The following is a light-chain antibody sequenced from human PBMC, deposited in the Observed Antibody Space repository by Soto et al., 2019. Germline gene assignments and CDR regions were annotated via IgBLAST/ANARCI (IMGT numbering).Light chain of an antibody. CDR2: EGS. V-gene: IGLV2-23*01. CDR3: CSYAGSSTSYV. J-gene: IGLJ1*01. Sequence: LTQPASVSGSPGQSITISCTGTSSDVGSYNLVSWYQQHPGKAPKLMIYEGSKRPSGVSNRFSGSKSGNTASLTISGLQAEDEADYYCCSYAGSSTSYVFGTGTKLTVL. CDR1: SSDVGSYNL.